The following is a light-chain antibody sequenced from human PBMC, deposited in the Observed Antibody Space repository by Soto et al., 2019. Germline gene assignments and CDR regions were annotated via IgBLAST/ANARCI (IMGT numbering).Light chain of an antibody. CDR3: SSYTSSSTRV. V-gene: IGLV2-14*01. CDR2: DVS. Sequence: LTQPASVSGSPGQSITISCTGTSSDVGGYNYVSWYQQHPGKAPKLMIYDVSNRPSGVSNRFSGSKSGNTASLTISWLQAEDEADYYCSSYTSSSTRVFGTGTKVTVL. CDR1: SSDVGGYNY. J-gene: IGLJ1*01.